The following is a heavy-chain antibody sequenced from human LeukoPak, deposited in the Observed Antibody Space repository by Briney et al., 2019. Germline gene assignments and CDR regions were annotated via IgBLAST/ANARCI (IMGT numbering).Heavy chain of an antibody. CDR2: FDPEDGEI. Sequence: ASVKVSCKVPGYTLTELFIHWVRQAPGKGLEWMGGFDPEDGEIIYTQKFQGRVTMTEDTSTDTAYMELSSLRSGDTAVYYCATDKVIITDPALDYWGQGTLVTVSS. J-gene: IGHJ4*02. CDR3: ATDKVIITDPALDY. CDR1: GYTLTELF. V-gene: IGHV1-24*01. D-gene: IGHD3-10*01.